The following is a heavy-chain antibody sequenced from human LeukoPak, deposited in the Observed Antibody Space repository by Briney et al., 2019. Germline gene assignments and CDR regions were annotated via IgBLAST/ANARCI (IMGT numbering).Heavy chain of an antibody. J-gene: IGHJ4*02. CDR1: GFTFSSYA. Sequence: GGSLRLSCAGSGFTFSSYAMTWVRQAPGKGLEWVSLISDSGGSTYYADSVKGRFTISRDNSRNTLYLQMNSLRAEDTAIYYCARGGNGYNYALEYWGQGTLVTVSS. CDR3: ARGGNGYNYALEY. V-gene: IGHV3-23*01. D-gene: IGHD5-24*01. CDR2: ISDSGGST.